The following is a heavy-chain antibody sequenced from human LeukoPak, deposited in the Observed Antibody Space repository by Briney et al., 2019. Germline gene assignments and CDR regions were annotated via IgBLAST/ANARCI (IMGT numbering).Heavy chain of an antibody. Sequence: KSGGSLRLSCAASGFTFSDYYMSWIRQAPGKGLEWVSSISSSSSYIYYADSVKGRFTISRDNAKNSLYLQMNSLRAEDTAVYYCARADEWELPGYWGQGTLVTVSS. J-gene: IGHJ4*02. CDR2: ISSSSSYI. V-gene: IGHV3-11*06. CDR1: GFTFSDYY. D-gene: IGHD1-26*01. CDR3: ARADEWELPGY.